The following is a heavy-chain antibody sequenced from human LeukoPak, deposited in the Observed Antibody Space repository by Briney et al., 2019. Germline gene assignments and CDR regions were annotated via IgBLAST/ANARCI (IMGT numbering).Heavy chain of an antibody. Sequence: SETLSLTCAVSGYSISSGYYWGWIRQPPGKGLEWIGSIYHSGSTYYNPSPKSRVTISVDTSKNQFSLKLSSVTAADTAVYYCASRSGWSYFDYWGQGTLVTVSS. J-gene: IGHJ4*02. D-gene: IGHD6-19*01. CDR3: ASRSGWSYFDY. CDR1: GYSISSGYY. V-gene: IGHV4-38-2*01. CDR2: IYHSGST.